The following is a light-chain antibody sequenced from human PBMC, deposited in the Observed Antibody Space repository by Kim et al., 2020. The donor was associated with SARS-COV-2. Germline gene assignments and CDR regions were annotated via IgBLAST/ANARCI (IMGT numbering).Light chain of an antibody. CDR2: GNT. J-gene: IGLJ1*01. V-gene: IGLV1-40*01. CDR1: ISNIVTVYD. CDR3: QSFDSSLSTYV. Sequence: TVTISCTGSISNIVTVYDVHWYQHLPGIAPKLLIFGNTNRPSGVPDRFSGSKSGTSASLAITGLQAEDEADYYCQSFDSSLSTYVFGSGTKVTVL.